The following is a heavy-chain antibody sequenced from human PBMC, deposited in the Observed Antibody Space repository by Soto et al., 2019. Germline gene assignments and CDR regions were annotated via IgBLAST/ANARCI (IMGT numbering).Heavy chain of an antibody. J-gene: IGHJ3*02. V-gene: IGHV4-30-4*01. CDR2: IYYSGST. CDR3: ARAPPLKYTYGLRGAFDI. CDR1: GGSISSGDYY. D-gene: IGHD5-18*01. Sequence: QVQLQESGPGLVKPSQTLSLTCTVSGGSISSGDYYWSWIRQPPGKGLEWIGYIYYSGSTYYNPSLKSRVTISVDTSKNQFSLKLSSVTAADTAAYYCARAPPLKYTYGLRGAFDIWGQGTMVTVSS.